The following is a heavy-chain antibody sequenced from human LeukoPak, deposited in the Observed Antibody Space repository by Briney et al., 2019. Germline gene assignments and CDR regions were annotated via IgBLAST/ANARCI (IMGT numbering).Heavy chain of an antibody. CDR3: ARVGLGAAAGNWFDP. J-gene: IGHJ5*02. CDR2: ISAYNGNT. V-gene: IGHV1-18*01. Sequence: ASVKVSCKASGYTFTSYGISWVRQAPGQGREWMGWISAYNGNTNYAQKLQGRVTMTTDTSTSTAYMELRSLRSDDTAVYYCARVGLGAAAGNWFDPWGQGTLVTVSS. CDR1: GYTFTSYG. D-gene: IGHD6-13*01.